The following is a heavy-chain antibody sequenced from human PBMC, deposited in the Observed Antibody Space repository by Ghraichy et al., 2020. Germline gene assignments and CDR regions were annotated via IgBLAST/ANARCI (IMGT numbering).Heavy chain of an antibody. CDR2: IYYSGST. CDR3: ARSPYVSFGELLGRAFDI. Sequence: SETLSLTCTVSGGSISSYYWSWIRQPPGKGLEWIGYIYYSGSTNYNPSLKSRVTISVDTSKNQFSLKLSSVTAADTAVYYCARSPYVSFGELLGRAFDIWGQGTMVTVSS. V-gene: IGHV4-59*01. J-gene: IGHJ3*02. CDR1: GGSISSYY. D-gene: IGHD3-10*01.